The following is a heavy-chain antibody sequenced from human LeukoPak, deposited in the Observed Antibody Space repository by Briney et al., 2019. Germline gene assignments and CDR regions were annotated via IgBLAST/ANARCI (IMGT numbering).Heavy chain of an antibody. Sequence: SVKVSCKASGGAFSSYAVSWVRQAPGQGLEWMGGIIPIFGTANYAQKFQGRVTITADESTSTAYMELSSLRSEDTAVYYCARDPGIAVAGPYYYGMDIWGQGTTVTVSS. CDR2: IIPIFGTA. D-gene: IGHD6-19*01. J-gene: IGHJ6*02. V-gene: IGHV1-69*13. CDR3: ARDPGIAVAGPYYYGMDI. CDR1: GGAFSSYA.